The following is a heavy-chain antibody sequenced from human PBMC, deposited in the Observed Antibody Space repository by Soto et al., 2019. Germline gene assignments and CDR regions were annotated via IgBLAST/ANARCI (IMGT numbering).Heavy chain of an antibody. D-gene: IGHD3-10*01. Sequence: SETLSLSCAVSGGSISSRNWWSWVRQPPGKGLEWIGEIHHSGSTNPNPSLKSRVTTSVDKSKNQFSLKLTSVTAADTAVYYCAGSGSYRDIDYWGQGTLVTVSS. CDR2: IHHSGST. CDR1: GGSISSRNW. J-gene: IGHJ4*02. V-gene: IGHV4-4*02. CDR3: AGSGSYRDIDY.